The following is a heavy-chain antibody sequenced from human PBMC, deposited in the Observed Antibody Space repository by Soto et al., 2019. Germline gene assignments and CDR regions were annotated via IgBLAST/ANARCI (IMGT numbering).Heavy chain of an antibody. CDR2: VSGSGGST. Sequence: GGSLRLSCAASGFTFSIYAMSWVRQAPGKGLEWVSSVSGSGGSTYYADSVKARFTISRDNSKNTLFLQMNSLRAEDTAVYYCAKGSGYERAVGYYYDVDVWGQGTTVTVSS. CDR3: AKGSGYERAVGYYYDVDV. V-gene: IGHV3-23*01. D-gene: IGHD5-12*01. J-gene: IGHJ6*02. CDR1: GFTFSIYA.